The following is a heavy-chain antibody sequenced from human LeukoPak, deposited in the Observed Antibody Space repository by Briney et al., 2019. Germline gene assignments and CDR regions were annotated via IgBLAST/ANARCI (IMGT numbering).Heavy chain of an antibody. V-gene: IGHV4-59*01. CDR3: ARVTGYMIADYFDY. J-gene: IGHJ4*02. CDR2: IYYSGST. D-gene: IGHD3-22*01. CDR1: GGSISSYY. Sequence: SETLSLTCTVSGGSISSYYGSWIRQPPGKGLEWIGYIYYSGSTNYNPSLKTRVTISVDTSKNQFSLKLRSVTAADTAVYYCARVTGYMIADYFDYWGQGTLVTVSS.